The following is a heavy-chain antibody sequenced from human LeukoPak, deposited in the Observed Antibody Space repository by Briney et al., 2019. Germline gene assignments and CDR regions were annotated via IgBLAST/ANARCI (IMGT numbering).Heavy chain of an antibody. CDR1: GGTFSSYA. CDR2: IIPIFGTA. J-gene: IGHJ4*02. D-gene: IGHD6-13*01. CDR3: ARGQGSSWYTY. V-gene: IGHV1-69*05. Sequence: GASVKVSCKASGGTFSSYAISWVRQAPGQGLEWMGGIIPIFGTANYAEKFQGRVTMTRNTSISTAYMELSSLRSEDTAVYYCARGQGSSWYTYWGQGTLVTVSS.